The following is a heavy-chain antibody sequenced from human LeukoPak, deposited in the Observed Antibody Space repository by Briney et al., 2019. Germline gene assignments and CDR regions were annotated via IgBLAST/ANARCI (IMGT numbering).Heavy chain of an antibody. Sequence: SQTLSVTCAISGDSVSSNSAAWNWIRQSPSRGLEWLGRTYYRSKWYNDYAVSVKSRITINPDTSKNQFSLQLNSVTPEDTAVYYCARGVRYNWNYVHWFDPWGQGTLVTVSS. J-gene: IGHJ5*02. CDR1: GDSVSSNSAA. V-gene: IGHV6-1*01. CDR2: TYYRSKWYN. D-gene: IGHD1-7*01. CDR3: ARGVRYNWNYVHWFDP.